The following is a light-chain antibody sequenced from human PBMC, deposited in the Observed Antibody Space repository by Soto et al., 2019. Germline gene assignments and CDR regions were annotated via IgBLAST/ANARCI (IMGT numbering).Light chain of an antibody. CDR2: LNSDGSH. J-gene: IGLJ2*01. Sequence: QLVLTQSPSASASLGASVKLTCTLSSGHSSYAIAWHQQQPEKGPRYLMKLNSDGSHSKGDGIPDRFSGSSSGAERYLTISSLQSDDEADYYCQTWDTGIVVFGGGTQLTVL. CDR3: QTWDTGIVV. V-gene: IGLV4-69*01. CDR1: SGHSSYA.